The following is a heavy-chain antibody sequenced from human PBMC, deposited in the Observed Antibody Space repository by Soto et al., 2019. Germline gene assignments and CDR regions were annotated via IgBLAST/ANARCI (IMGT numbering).Heavy chain of an antibody. D-gene: IGHD5-18*01. Sequence: EVQLEESGGALVQPGRSLRLSCAASGFTFDDYAMYWVRQVLGKGLEWVSSISWNSGNIGYADSVKGRFTTSTDNAENSLYLQMNSLRPEDTALYYCLRSKGGYSYGPPVDYWGQGTLVTVSS. CDR3: LRSKGGYSYGPPVDY. CDR2: ISWNSGNI. J-gene: IGHJ4*02. V-gene: IGHV3-9*01. CDR1: GFTFDDYA.